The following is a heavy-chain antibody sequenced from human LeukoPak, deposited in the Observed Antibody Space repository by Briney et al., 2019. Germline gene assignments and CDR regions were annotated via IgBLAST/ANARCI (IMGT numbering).Heavy chain of an antibody. J-gene: IGHJ6*02. CDR3: AREGVHDYYYYGMDV. V-gene: IGHV1-8*01. CDR2: MNPNSGNT. D-gene: IGHD5/OR15-5a*01. CDR1: GYTFTSYD. Sequence: ASVKVSCKASGYTFTSYDINWVRQATGQGLEWMGWMNPNSGNTGYAQKFQGRVTMTRNTSISTAYMELSSLRSEDTAVYYCAREGVHDYYYYGMDVWGPGTTVTVSS.